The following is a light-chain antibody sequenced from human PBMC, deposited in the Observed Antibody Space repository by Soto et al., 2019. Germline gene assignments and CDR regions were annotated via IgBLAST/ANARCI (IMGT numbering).Light chain of an antibody. CDR2: KAS. Sequence: DIQMTQSPSTMAPSVGDRVTITLRSSDSISPWVGWYQQKPGKARKVLIYKASSLVSGVPSRFSGSGCGKDFTLTISRLEPEDFAMYYCQQYGYLVTFGGGTKVDIK. V-gene: IGKV1-5*03. J-gene: IGKJ4*01. CDR3: QQYGYLVT. CDR1: DSISPW.